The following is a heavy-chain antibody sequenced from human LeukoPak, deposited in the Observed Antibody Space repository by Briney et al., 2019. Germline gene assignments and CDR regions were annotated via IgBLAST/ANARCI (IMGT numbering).Heavy chain of an antibody. CDR2: IYHSGST. CDR1: GGSISSYY. J-gene: IGHJ5*02. Sequence: SETLSLTCTVSGGSISSYYWSWIRQPPGKGLEWIGYIYHSGSTYYNPSLKSRVTISVDRSKNQFSLKLSSVTAADTAVYYCATLSIMITFGGVSAWFDPWGQGTLVTVSS. V-gene: IGHV4-59*04. CDR3: ATLSIMITFGGVSAWFDP. D-gene: IGHD3-16*01.